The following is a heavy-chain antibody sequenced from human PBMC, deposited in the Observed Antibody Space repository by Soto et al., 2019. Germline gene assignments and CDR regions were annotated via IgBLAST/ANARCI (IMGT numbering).Heavy chain of an antibody. CDR3: ARVSRSNLYGMDV. V-gene: IGHV4-31*03. Sequence: SETLSLTCTVSGGSISSGGYYWSWIRQHPGKGLEWIGYIYYSGGTYYNPSLKSRVTISVDTSKNQFSLKLSSVTAADTAVYYCARVSRSNLYGMDVWGQGTTVTVSS. D-gene: IGHD4-4*01. CDR2: IYYSGGT. J-gene: IGHJ6*02. CDR1: GGSISSGGYY.